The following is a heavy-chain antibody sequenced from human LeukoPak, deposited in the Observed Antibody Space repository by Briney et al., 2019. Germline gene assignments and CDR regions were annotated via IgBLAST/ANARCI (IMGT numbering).Heavy chain of an antibody. CDR2: ISGSGGST. CDR1: GFTFSNSA. CDR3: XXXXXXXXXXXATSGRPYYFDY. J-gene: IGHJ4*02. D-gene: IGHD1-14*01. Sequence: GGSLRLSCAASGFTFSNSAMSWVRQAPGKGLEWVSSISGSGGSTFYADSVKGRFTISRDNSKNTLYLQMNSLRADDTAVYYXXXXXXXXXXXXATSGRPYYFDYWGQGTLVTVSS. V-gene: IGHV3-23*01.